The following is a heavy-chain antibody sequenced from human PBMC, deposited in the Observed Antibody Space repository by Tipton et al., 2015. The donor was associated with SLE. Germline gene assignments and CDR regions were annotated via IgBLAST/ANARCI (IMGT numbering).Heavy chain of an antibody. CDR2: ISGSGSSI. CDR3: VRERPDYGAGLSYYAMDV. D-gene: IGHD4-17*01. CDR1: GFTFSHYE. J-gene: IGHJ6*02. Sequence: GSLRLSCGASGFTFSHYEMNWVRQVPGKGLEWVSFISGSGSSIYYADSVRGRFIISRDNAKNSLHLQMNNLRTEDSAIYYCVRERPDYGAGLSYYAMDVWGQGTTVTVSS. V-gene: IGHV3-48*03.